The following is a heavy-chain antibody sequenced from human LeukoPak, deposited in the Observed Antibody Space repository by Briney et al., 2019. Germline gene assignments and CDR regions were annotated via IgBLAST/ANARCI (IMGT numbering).Heavy chain of an antibody. CDR1: GFTVSNNY. CDR2: IYSGGST. Sequence: GGSLRLSCAASGFTVSNNYMSWVRQAPGKGLEWVSLIYSGGSTYYADSVKGRFTISRDNAKNSLYLQMNSLRAEDTAVYYCARDYSPPHYYDSSGYFDSWGQGTLVTVSS. J-gene: IGHJ4*02. V-gene: IGHV3-53*01. D-gene: IGHD3-22*01. CDR3: ARDYSPPHYYDSSGYFDS.